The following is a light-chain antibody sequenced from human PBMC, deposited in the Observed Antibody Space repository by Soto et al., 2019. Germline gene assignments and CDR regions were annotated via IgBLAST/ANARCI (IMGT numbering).Light chain of an antibody. J-gene: IGKJ1*01. Sequence: EIVWTQSPGTLSLSPGEGATLSCRASQSVSSSYLAWCKQKPGQAPRLLIYVASSTATGIPDRLRGSGSGTDFPITTSRLEPEDFAVYYCHQYGSSPPTFGQGTKVEL. V-gene: IGKV3-20*01. CDR1: QSVSSSY. CDR2: VAS. CDR3: HQYGSSPPT.